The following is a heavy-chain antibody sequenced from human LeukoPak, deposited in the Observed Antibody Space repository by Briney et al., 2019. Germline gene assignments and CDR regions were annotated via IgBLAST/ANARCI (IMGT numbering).Heavy chain of an antibody. J-gene: IGHJ4*02. CDR3: ATCGGDCYYFDY. D-gene: IGHD2-21*02. CDR2: IIPILGIA. Sequence: SVKVSCKASGGTFSSYAISWVRQAPGQGLEWTGRIIPILGIANYAQKFQGRVTITADKSTSTAYMELSRLRSEDTDVYYCATCGGDCYYFDYWGQGTLVTVSS. V-gene: IGHV1-69*04. CDR1: GGTFSSYA.